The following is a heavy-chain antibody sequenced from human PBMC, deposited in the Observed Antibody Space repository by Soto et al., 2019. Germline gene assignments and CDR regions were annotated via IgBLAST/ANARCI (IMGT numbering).Heavy chain of an antibody. CDR2: ISSSGSTI. CDR3: ARDFFFQAEDGIRDCSTVTAFLLNRSTDL. J-gene: IGHJ2*01. Sequence: KGREWVSYISSSGSTIHYEASVKGRFTISRDNAKNSLYLQMNSLRAEDTAVYYCARDFFFQAEDGIRDCSTVTAFLLNRSTDL. D-gene: IGHD3-9*01. V-gene: IGHV3-11*01.